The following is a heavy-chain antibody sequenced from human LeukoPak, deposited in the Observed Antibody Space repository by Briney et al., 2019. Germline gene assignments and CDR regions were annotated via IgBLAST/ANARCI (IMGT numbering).Heavy chain of an antibody. CDR1: GGTFSSYA. Sequence: GASVKVSCKASGGTFSSYAISWVRQAPGQGLEWMGRIIPILGIANYAQKFQGRVTITADKSTSTAYMELSSLRSEDTAVYYCARESGSYTDYYYYGMDVWGQGTTVTVSS. CDR2: IIPILGIA. D-gene: IGHD1-26*01. V-gene: IGHV1-69*04. CDR3: ARESGSYTDYYYYGMDV. J-gene: IGHJ6*02.